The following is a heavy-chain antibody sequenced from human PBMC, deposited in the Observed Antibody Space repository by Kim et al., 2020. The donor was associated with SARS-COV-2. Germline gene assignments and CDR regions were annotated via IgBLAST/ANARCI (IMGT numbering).Heavy chain of an antibody. Sequence: KFPGRVTMTRDTSTSTVYMELSSLRSEDTAVYYCARDKPSPREYSSSPDYWGQGTLVTVSS. V-gene: IGHV1-46*01. J-gene: IGHJ4*02. D-gene: IGHD6-6*01. CDR3: ARDKPSPREYSSSPDY.